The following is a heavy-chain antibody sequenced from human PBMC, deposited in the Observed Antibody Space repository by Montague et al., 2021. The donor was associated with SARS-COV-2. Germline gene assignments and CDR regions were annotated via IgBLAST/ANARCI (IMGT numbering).Heavy chain of an antibody. D-gene: IGHD3-22*01. CDR3: VSADRRDPDTSHLYYYKAMDRVSGNLRTETALDPGVEFGVGXDRRDPDATHLFAYEGIDL. CDR1: GDSISTCY. V-gene: IGHV4-59*08. CDR2: VYYSGRS. J-gene: IGHJ6*02. Sequence: SETLSLTCTVSGDSISTCYWAWIRQSPGKGLEWIGYVYYSGRSSYNSALKSRVTISVDTSKNQVSLNLRSVTAADTAAYFCVSADRRDPDTSHLYYYKAMDRVSGNLRTETALDPGVEFGVGXDRRDPDATHLFAYEGIDLWGQGTTVTVSS.